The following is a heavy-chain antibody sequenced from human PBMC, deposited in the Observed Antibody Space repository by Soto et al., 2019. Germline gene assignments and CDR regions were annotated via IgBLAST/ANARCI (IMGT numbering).Heavy chain of an antibody. J-gene: IGHJ6*02. Sequence: SETLSLTCTVSGGSVSSGSYYWSWIRQPPGKGLEWIGYIYYSGSTNYNPSLKSRVTISVDTSKNQFSLKLSSVTAADTAVYYCARGSIWVFGVVILRYGMDVWGQGTTVTVSS. V-gene: IGHV4-61*01. CDR3: ARGSIWVFGVVILRYGMDV. D-gene: IGHD3-3*01. CDR1: GGSVSSGSYY. CDR2: IYYSGST.